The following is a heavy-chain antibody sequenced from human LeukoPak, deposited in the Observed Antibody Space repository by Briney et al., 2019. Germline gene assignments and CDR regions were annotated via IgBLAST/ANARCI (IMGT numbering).Heavy chain of an antibody. CDR1: GGTFSSYA. CDR2: IVPIFGTA. Sequence: SVKVSCKASGGTFSSYAISWVRQAHGQGLEWMGGIVPIFGTANYAQKFQGRVTITTDESTSTAYMELSSLRSEDTAVYYCASPGVDCSSTSCYNDAFDIWGQGTMVTVSS. J-gene: IGHJ3*02. D-gene: IGHD2-2*02. CDR3: ASPGVDCSSTSCYNDAFDI. V-gene: IGHV1-69*05.